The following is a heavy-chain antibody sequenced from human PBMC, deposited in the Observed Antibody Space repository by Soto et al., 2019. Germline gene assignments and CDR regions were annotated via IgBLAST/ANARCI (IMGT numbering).Heavy chain of an antibody. CDR3: GKVPSACYAGFFDL. J-gene: IGHJ4*02. Sequence: EVQLLESGGGLVQPGGSLRLSCTASGFTFNRHAMTWVRQAPGKGLEWVSGLSDSGGSIYYADSVKGRFTISRDNSMNTLYLQMNPLRAEDPAVYYCGKVPSACYAGFFDLWGQGTLVPVSS. D-gene: IGHD3-16*01. V-gene: IGHV3-23*01. CDR2: LSDSGGSI. CDR1: GFTFNRHA.